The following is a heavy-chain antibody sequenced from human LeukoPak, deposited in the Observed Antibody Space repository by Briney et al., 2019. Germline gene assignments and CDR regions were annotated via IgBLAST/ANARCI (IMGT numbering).Heavy chain of an antibody. CDR1: GYTFTDYY. Sequence: ASVKVSCKASGYTFTDYYMHWVRQAPGQGFEWMGRINSNGGGTNYAQNFQGRVTMTRDTSISTVYMELISLRSDDTAVYYCAREMNYDDYRTSDYWGQGTLVTVSS. J-gene: IGHJ4*02. V-gene: IGHV1-2*02. D-gene: IGHD4-17*01. CDR2: INSNGGGT. CDR3: AREMNYDDYRTSDY.